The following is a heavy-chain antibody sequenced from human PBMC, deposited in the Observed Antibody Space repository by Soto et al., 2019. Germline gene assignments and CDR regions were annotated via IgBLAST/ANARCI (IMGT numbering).Heavy chain of an antibody. D-gene: IGHD2-2*01. J-gene: IGHJ5*02. Sequence: GGSLRLSCAASGFTFRSFTMNWVRRAPGKGLEWVSTISSNSAYIYYTDALRGRFTISRDNAKNSLHLQMNSLRAEXXAVXXCTREATPEHSARGLFXPWGPXXXVTVS. CDR2: ISSNSAYI. V-gene: IGHV3-21*01. CDR1: GFTFRSFT. CDR3: TREATPEHSARGLFXP.